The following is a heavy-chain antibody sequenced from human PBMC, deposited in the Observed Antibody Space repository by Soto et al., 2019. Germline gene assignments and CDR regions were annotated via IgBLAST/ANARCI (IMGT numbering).Heavy chain of an antibody. J-gene: IGHJ4*02. CDR3: ARFRYCSGGSCPTHYFDY. D-gene: IGHD2-15*01. V-gene: IGHV1-3*01. Sequence: AXVKVSCKASGYTFTSYAMHWVRQAPGQRLEWMGWINAGNGNTKYSQKFQGRVTITRDTSASTAYMELSSLRSEDTAVYYCARFRYCSGGSCPTHYFDYCGQGTLVTXSS. CDR2: INAGNGNT. CDR1: GYTFTSYA.